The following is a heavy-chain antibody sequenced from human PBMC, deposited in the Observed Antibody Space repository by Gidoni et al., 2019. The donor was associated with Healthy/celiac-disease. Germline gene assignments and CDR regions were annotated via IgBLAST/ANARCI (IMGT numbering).Heavy chain of an antibody. D-gene: IGHD3-10*01. CDR1: GGSFRGYY. Sequence: QVQLQQWGAGLLKPSETLSLTCAVYGGSFRGYYWSWIRQPPGKGLEWIGEIHHSGSTNYHPSLKSRVTISVDTSKNQFSLKLSSVTAADTAVYYCARGDILLWFGELSRWFDPWGQGTLVTVSS. CDR2: IHHSGST. V-gene: IGHV4-34*01. J-gene: IGHJ5*02. CDR3: ARGDILLWFGELSRWFDP.